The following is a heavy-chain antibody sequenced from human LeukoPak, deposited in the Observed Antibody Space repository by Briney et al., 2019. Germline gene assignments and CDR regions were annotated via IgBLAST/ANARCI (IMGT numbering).Heavy chain of an antibody. V-gene: IGHV4-39*01. J-gene: IGHJ4*02. CDR3: ARHENGDNYFDN. CDR1: GDPIIRSSYY. D-gene: IGHD3-10*01. CDR2: IYYSGNP. Sequence: PSDTLSLTCTVSGDPIIRSSYYWGRIRQPPARGLGWNGNIYYSGNPYYNPSLKSRVTTSVDTSKNQFSLKLSSVTAADTAVYYCARHENGDNYFDNWGQGTLVSVSA.